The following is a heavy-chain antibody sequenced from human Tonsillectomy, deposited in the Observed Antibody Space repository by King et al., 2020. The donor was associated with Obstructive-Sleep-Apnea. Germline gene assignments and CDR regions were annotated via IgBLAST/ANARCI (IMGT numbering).Heavy chain of an antibody. J-gene: IGHJ4*02. D-gene: IGHD4-23*01. V-gene: IGHV3-30*02. Sequence: GQLVQSGGGVVQPGGSLILSCAASGFSFSTYGMHWVRQAPGKGLEWVAFIGYDGNKKYYEDSVKGRFTISRDNSKNMLYLQMNSPRVEDTAVYYCAKDGTTVEESPYFDYWGQGTLVTVSS. CDR3: AKDGTTVEESPYFDY. CDR1: GFSFSTYG. CDR2: IGYDGNKK.